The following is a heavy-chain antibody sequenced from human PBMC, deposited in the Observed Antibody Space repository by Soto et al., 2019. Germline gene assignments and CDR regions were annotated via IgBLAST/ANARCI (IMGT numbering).Heavy chain of an antibody. V-gene: IGHV1-69*13. CDR2: IIPIFGTA. Sequence: SVKVSCKASGGTFSSYAISWVRQAPGQGLEWMGGIIPIFGTANYAQKFQGRVTITADESTSTAYMELSSLRSEDTAVYYCAEARRAYNWFDPWGQGTLVTVSS. J-gene: IGHJ5*02. CDR3: AEARRAYNWFDP. CDR1: GGTFSSYA. D-gene: IGHD6-6*01.